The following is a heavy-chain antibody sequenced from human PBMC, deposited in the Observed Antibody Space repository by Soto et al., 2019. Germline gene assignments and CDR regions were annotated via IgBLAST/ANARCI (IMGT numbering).Heavy chain of an antibody. CDR3: ARVKLWWRGWFDP. CDR1: GGSFSGYY. Sequence: QVQLQQWGAGLLKPSETLSLTCAVYGGSFSGYYWSWIRQPPGKGLEWIGEINHSGSTNYNPSLKSRVTISVDTSKNQFSLKLSSVTAADTAVYYCARVKLWWRGWFDPWGQGTLVTVSS. J-gene: IGHJ5*02. D-gene: IGHD2-21*01. V-gene: IGHV4-34*01. CDR2: INHSGST.